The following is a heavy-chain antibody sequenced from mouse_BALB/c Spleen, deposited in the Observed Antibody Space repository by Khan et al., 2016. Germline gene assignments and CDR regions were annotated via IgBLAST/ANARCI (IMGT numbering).Heavy chain of an antibody. CDR3: ARDRDYAWFAY. V-gene: IGHV2-9*02. D-gene: IGHD2-4*01. Sequence: QVQLKESGPGLVAPSQSLSITCTVSGFSLTSYGVHWVSQPPGKGLEWLGVIWAGGSTNYNSALMSRLSISKDNSKSQVFLKRNSLQTDDTAMYYCARDRDYAWFAYWGQGTLVTVSA. CDR2: IWAGGST. CDR1: GFSLTSYG. J-gene: IGHJ3*01.